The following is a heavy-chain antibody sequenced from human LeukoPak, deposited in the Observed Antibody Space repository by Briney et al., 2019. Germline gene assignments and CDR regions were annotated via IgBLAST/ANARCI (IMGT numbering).Heavy chain of an antibody. CDR3: ARGQFIAVAASDY. V-gene: IGHV1-8*01. J-gene: IGHJ4*02. D-gene: IGHD6-19*01. CDR2: MNPNSGST. CDR1: GYAFTSYD. Sequence: ASVKVSCKASGYAFTSYDINWVRQATGQGLEWMGWMNPNSGSTGYAQKFQGRVTMTRNTSISTAYMELSSLRSEDTAVYYCARGQFIAVAASDYWGQGTLVTVSS.